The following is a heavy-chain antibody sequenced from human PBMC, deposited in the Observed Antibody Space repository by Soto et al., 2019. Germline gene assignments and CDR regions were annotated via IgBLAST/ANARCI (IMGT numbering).Heavy chain of an antibody. CDR2: IDSSGTTI. CDR1: GFSFSDYS. CDR3: ESDIVATIPQFDY. Sequence: GGSLRLSCAASGFSFSDYSMNWVRQAPGKGLEWVSYIDSSGTTIYYGDSVKGRFTIFKDKAKNTLYLQMNSLTAEDTAVYYCESDIVATIPQFDYWGQGTLVTVSS. V-gene: IGHV3-48*01. J-gene: IGHJ4*02. D-gene: IGHD5-12*01.